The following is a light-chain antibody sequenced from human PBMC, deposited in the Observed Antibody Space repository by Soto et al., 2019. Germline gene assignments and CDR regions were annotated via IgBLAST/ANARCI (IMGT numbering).Light chain of an antibody. J-gene: IGKJ4*01. Sequence: EIVMTQSPATLSVSPGERATVSCRASQSVSSNLAWYQQKPGQAPRLLIYGASTRATGIPARFSGSGSGTEFTLTIGSLQSEDFAVYYCQQYNNWPLLTFGGGTKVEIK. CDR1: QSVSSN. CDR3: QQYNNWPLLT. CDR2: GAS. V-gene: IGKV3-15*01.